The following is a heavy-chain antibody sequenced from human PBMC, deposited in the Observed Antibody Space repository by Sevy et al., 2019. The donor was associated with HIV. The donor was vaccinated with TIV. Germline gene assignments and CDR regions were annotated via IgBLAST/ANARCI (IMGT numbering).Heavy chain of an antibody. V-gene: IGHV3-13*01. CDR3: ARAWRDLWYFDL. CDR1: GFTFGNYD. CDR2: IRLAGDT. J-gene: IGHJ2*01. Sequence: GGSLRLSCVASGFTFGNYDMHWVRQAKGKDLEWVSAIRLAGDTYYPGSVKGRFTISREKDKKSLYLQMNSLRAGDTAVYYCARAWRDLWYFDLWGRGTLVTVSS.